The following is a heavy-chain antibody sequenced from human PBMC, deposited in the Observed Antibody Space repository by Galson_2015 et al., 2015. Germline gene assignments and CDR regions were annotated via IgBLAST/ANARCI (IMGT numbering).Heavy chain of an antibody. CDR1: GFTFSSFG. CDR2: ISYAGSKT. V-gene: IGHV3-30*18. CDR3: AKDLAAGILNPYYYYGMDV. J-gene: IGHJ6*02. Sequence: SLRLSCAASGFTFSSFGMHWVRQAPGKGLEWVAVISYAGSKTYSADSVKGRFTTTRDNSKNALYLQMNSLRTEDTAVYYCAKDLAAGILNPYYYYGMDVWGQGTTVTVSS. D-gene: IGHD6-13*01.